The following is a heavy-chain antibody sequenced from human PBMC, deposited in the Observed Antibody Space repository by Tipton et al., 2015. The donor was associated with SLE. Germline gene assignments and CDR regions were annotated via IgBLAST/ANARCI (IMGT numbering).Heavy chain of an antibody. Sequence: SLRLSCAASGFTFSDYYMSWVRQAPGKGLEWVSVIYSGGSRYYADSVKGRFTIFRGTSKNTLYLQMNSLRAEDTAVYYCARDGTGLDAFDIWGQGTMVTVSS. CDR2: IYSGGSR. D-gene: IGHD3/OR15-3a*01. CDR1: GFTFSDYY. J-gene: IGHJ3*02. V-gene: IGHV3-53*05. CDR3: ARDGTGLDAFDI.